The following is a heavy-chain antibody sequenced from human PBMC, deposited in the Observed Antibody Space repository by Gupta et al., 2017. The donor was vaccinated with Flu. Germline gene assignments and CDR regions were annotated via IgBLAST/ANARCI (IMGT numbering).Heavy chain of an antibody. D-gene: IGHD1-7*01. CDR1: GFTFSNYG. CDR3: AKGGLHNWNYDGDY. J-gene: IGHJ4*02. Sequence: QVRLVQSGGGAVQPGRSLRVSCVASGFTFSNYGMHWVRQTPDKGLEWMAVISDDGSNEWYADSVKGRFTISRDNSKNILFLQMNSLRPEDTAVYYCAKGGLHNWNYDGDYWGQGTLVTVSS. CDR2: ISDDGSNE. V-gene: IGHV3-30*18.